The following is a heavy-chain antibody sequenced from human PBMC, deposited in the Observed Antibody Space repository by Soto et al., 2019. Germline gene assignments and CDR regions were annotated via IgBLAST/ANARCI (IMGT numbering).Heavy chain of an antibody. CDR1: GFTLSSYA. CDR2: ISGSGGST. Sequence: GGSLRLSCAASGFTLSSYAMSLVRQAPGKGLEWVSAISGSGGSTYYADSVKGRFTISRDNSKNTLYLQMNSLRAEDTAVYYCAKDNVRGSPYYFDYWGQGTLVTVSS. J-gene: IGHJ4*02. CDR3: AKDNVRGSPYYFDY. D-gene: IGHD3-10*02. V-gene: IGHV3-23*01.